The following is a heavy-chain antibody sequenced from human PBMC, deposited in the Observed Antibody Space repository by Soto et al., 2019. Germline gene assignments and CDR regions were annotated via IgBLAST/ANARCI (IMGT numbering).Heavy chain of an antibody. CDR1: GFTFSSYA. J-gene: IGHJ4*02. V-gene: IGHV3-21*01. CDR2: ISSTGTYI. Sequence: GGSLRLSCGTSGFTFSSYAINWVRQAPGKGLEWVSFISSTGTYIYYADSVKGRITISRDNAKNSVFLQMNSLRAEDTAVYYCVRAFYSGPRPGDFWGQGTLVTVSS. D-gene: IGHD1-26*01. CDR3: VRAFYSGPRPGDF.